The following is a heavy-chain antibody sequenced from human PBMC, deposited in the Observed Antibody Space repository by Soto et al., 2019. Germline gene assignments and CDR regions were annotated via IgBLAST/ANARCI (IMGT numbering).Heavy chain of an antibody. CDR1: AFTFSSYA. CDR2: VSGSVDST. Sequence: EVQLLESGGGLAQPGGSLRLSCAASAFTFSSYAMSWVRQAPGKGLEWVSAVSGSVDSTYYADSVKGRFTISRDNSKNALCVQRNSHRAEDTAVCYCAKRRASDWPGCTRGSWGQGTLVTFSS. CDR3: AKRRASDWPGCTRGS. D-gene: IGHD2-21*02. V-gene: IGHV3-23*01. J-gene: IGHJ1*01.